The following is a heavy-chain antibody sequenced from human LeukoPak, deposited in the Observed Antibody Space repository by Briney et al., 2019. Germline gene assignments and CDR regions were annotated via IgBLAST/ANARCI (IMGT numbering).Heavy chain of an antibody. CDR2: SRRKARGYST. CDR1: GFSFSDYL. Sequence: SLSLACAASGFSFSDYLMGSVRQPRGKGREWVGRSRRKARGYSTDSAASVNGKFTISRDDSTCVLYLQLHRLQIDVAARYYCAARAGGRGPLDHWGQGPPVPVSS. CDR3: AARAGGRGPLDH. J-gene: IGHJ4*02. D-gene: IGHD5-24*01. V-gene: IGHV3-72*01.